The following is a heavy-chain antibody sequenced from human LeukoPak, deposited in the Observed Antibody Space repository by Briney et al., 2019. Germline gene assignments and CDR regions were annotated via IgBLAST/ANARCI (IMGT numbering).Heavy chain of an antibody. CDR2: ISWNSVTI. CDR1: GFTFDDYA. D-gene: IGHD2-8*02. Sequence: GRSLRLSCAASGFTFDDYAMHWVRQAPGKGLEWVSGISWNSVTIVYADSVKGRFTISRDNAKNSLDLQMNSLRAEDMALYYCAKDEFVASDFTGAFDIWGQGTMVTVSS. V-gene: IGHV3-9*03. J-gene: IGHJ3*02. CDR3: AKDEFVASDFTGAFDI.